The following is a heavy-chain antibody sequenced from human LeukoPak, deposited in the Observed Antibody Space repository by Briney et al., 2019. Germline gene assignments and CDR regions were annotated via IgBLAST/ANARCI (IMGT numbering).Heavy chain of an antibody. V-gene: IGHV1-69*13. D-gene: IGHD1-26*01. Sequence: ASVKVSCKASGGTFSSYATSWVRQAPGQGLEWMGGIIPIFGTANYAQKFQGRVTITADESTSTAYMELSSLRSEDTAVYYCASLSGSYFATPRGSGMDVWGQGTTVTVSS. CDR3: ASLSGSYFATPRGSGMDV. J-gene: IGHJ6*02. CDR1: GGTFSSYA. CDR2: IIPIFGTA.